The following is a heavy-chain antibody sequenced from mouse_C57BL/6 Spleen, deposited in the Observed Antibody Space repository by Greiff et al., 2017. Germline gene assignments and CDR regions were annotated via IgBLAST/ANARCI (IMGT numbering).Heavy chain of an antibody. Sequence: QVQLQQSGPELVKPGASVKLSCKASGYAFSSSWMNWVKQRPGKGLEWIGRIYPGDGDTNYNGKFKGKATLTADKSSSTAYMQLSSLTSEDSAVYFCARDYGSSPLGLGVWGTGTTVTVSS. V-gene: IGHV1-82*01. CDR3: ARDYGSSPLGLGV. CDR1: GYAFSSSW. D-gene: IGHD1-1*01. J-gene: IGHJ1*03. CDR2: IYPGDGDT.